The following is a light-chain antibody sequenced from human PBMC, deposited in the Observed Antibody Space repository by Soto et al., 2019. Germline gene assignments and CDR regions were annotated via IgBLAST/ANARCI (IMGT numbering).Light chain of an antibody. V-gene: IGLV3-21*04. CDR3: QVWDSGSAHVV. CDR1: NIGSKG. Sequence: SYELTQPPSVSVAAGKTASISCGGHNIGSKGVHWYQQKPGQAPVLVIYSDTDLPPVIPERFSGSNSANLATLTISRVEAGDEANYYCQVWDSGSAHVVFGGGTKVTVL. CDR2: SDT. J-gene: IGLJ2*01.